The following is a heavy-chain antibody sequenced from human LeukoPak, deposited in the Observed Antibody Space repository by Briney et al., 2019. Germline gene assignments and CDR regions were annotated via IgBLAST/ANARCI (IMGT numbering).Heavy chain of an antibody. J-gene: IGHJ4*02. D-gene: IGHD1-1*01. V-gene: IGHV3-21*04. Sequence: PGGSLRLSCVASGFTFNTYNMNWVRQAPGKGLEWVSSITSSSSYIYYADSVKGRFTISRDNSKNTLYLQMNSLRAEDTAVYYCARERYSYLDYWGQGTLVTVSS. CDR2: ITSSSSYI. CDR1: GFTFNTYN. CDR3: ARERYSYLDY.